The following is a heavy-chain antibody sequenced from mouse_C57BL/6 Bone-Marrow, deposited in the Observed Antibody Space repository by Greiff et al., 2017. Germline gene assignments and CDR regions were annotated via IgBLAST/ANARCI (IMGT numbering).Heavy chain of an antibody. D-gene: IGHD1-1*01. J-gene: IGHJ1*03. CDR3: ARYGYYGSSPRWYFDV. V-gene: IGHV7-3*01. Sequence: EVQVVESGGGLVQPGGSLSLSCAASGFTFTDYYMSWVRQPPGKALEWLGFIRNKANGYTTEYSASVKGRFTISRDNSQSILYLQMNALRAEDSATYYCARYGYYGSSPRWYFDVWGTGTTVTVAS. CDR2: IRNKANGYTT. CDR1: GFTFTDYY.